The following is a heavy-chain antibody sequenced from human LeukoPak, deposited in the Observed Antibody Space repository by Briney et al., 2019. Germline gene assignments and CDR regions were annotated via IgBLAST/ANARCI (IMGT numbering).Heavy chain of an antibody. Sequence: PSETLSLTCAVYGGSFSGYYWSWIRQPPGKGLEWIGEINHSGSTNYNPSLKSRVTISVDTSKNQFSLKLSSVTAADTAVYYRARGRGWTPPWIDYWGQGTLVTVSS. J-gene: IGHJ4*02. D-gene: IGHD3/OR15-3a*01. CDR1: GGSFSGYY. V-gene: IGHV4-34*01. CDR2: INHSGST. CDR3: ARGRGWTPPWIDY.